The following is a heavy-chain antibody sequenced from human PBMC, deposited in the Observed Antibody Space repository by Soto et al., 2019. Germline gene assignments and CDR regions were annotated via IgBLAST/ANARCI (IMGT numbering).Heavy chain of an antibody. Sequence: GGSLRLSCAASGFTFSSYAMHWVRQAPGKGLEWVAVISYDGSNKYYADSVKGRFTISRDNSKNTLYLQMNSLRAEDTDVYYCAREQPYDSSGYYYFDYGGQG. CDR2: ISYDGSNK. D-gene: IGHD3-22*01. CDR3: AREQPYDSSGYYYFDY. CDR1: GFTFSSYA. V-gene: IGHV3-30-3*01. J-gene: IGHJ4*02.